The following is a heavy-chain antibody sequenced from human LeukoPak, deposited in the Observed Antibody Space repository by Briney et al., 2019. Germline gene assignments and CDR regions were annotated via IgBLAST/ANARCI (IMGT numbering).Heavy chain of an antibody. J-gene: IGHJ4*02. CDR3: ARPPIAVAGYYFDY. V-gene: IGHV3-30-3*01. D-gene: IGHD6-19*01. CDR2: ISYDGSNK. Sequence: GGSLRLSCAASGFTLSSYAMHWVRQAPGKGLEWVAVISYDGSNKYYADSVKGRFTISRDNSKNTLYLQMNRLRAEDTAVYYCARPPIAVAGYYFDYWGQGTLVTVSS. CDR1: GFTLSSYA.